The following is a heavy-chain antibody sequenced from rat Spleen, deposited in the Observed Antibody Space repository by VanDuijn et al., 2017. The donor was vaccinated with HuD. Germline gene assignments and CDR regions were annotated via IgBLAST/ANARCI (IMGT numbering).Heavy chain of an antibody. Sequence: EVQLAESGGGLVQPGRSLKLSCAASGFTFSDYYMAWIRQAPGKGLEWVASITNSGGSTYYPDSVKGRFTISRDNAKSTLYLQMNSLRSEDTATYYCTREDWSFDNWGQGVMVTVSS. D-gene: IGHD4-2*01. CDR2: ITNSGGST. CDR1: GFTFSDYY. J-gene: IGHJ2*01. CDR3: TREDWSFDN. V-gene: IGHV5-31*01.